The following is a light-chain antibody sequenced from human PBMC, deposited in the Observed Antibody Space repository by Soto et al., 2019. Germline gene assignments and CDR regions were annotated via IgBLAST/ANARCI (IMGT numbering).Light chain of an antibody. Sequence: DIVMTQSPDSLAVSLGERATINCKSSQSVLYSPNNKNYLAWYQQKPGQPPKLLIYWASTRESGVPDRFSGSGSGTDFTLTISSLQAEDLAVYYCQQYYSTPWTFGHGTKVEIK. CDR2: WAS. CDR3: QQYYSTPWT. CDR1: QSVLYSPNNKNY. V-gene: IGKV4-1*01. J-gene: IGKJ1*01.